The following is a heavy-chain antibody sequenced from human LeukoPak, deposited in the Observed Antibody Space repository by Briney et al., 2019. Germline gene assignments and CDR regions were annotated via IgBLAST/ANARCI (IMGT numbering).Heavy chain of an antibody. V-gene: IGHV4-4*07. CDR1: GDSISSFY. Sequence: PSETLSLTCTVSGDSISSFYWSWIRQPAGQGLEWIGRVYTSGSTNYNPSLKSRVSISVDTSKNQFSLKVTSVTAADTAVYYCARQSEKDVATVFIRWFDPWGQGTLVTVSS. CDR2: VYTSGST. J-gene: IGHJ5*02. CDR3: ARQSEKDVATVFIRWFDP. D-gene: IGHD5-12*01.